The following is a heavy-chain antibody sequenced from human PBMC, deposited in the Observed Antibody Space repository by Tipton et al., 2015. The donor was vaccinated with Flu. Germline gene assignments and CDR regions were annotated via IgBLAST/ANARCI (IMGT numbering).Heavy chain of an antibody. CDR2: IYHSRST. J-gene: IGHJ6*02. CDR3: ASTPYWNYAYYYGMDV. CDR1: GGSISSSNW. D-gene: IGHD1-7*01. Sequence: TLSLTCAVSGGSISSSNWWSWVRQPPGKGLEWIGEIYHSRSTNYNPPLKSRVTISVDKSKNQFSLKLSSVTAAATAVYYWASTPYWNYAYYYGMDVWGQGTTVTVSS. V-gene: IGHV4-4*02.